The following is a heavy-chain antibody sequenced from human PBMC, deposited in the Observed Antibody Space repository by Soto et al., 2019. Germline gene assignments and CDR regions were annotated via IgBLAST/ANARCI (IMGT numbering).Heavy chain of an antibody. D-gene: IGHD3-16*01. J-gene: IGHJ5*01. CDR1: GGSISSGGYY. V-gene: IGHV4-31*03. CDR3: ARVIMLPDRFDP. Sequence: PSETLSLTCTVSGGSISSGGYYWSWIRQHPGKGLEWIGYIYYSGSTYYNPSLKSRVSISVDTSKNQFSLKLSSVTAADTAVYYCARVIMLPDRFDPWGQGTLVTVSS. CDR2: IYYSGST.